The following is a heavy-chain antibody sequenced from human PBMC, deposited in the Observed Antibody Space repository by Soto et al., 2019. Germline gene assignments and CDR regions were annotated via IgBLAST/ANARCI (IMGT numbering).Heavy chain of an antibody. D-gene: IGHD3-22*01. CDR3: ARDQGGTMIVVDIGDYYGMDV. CDR1: GFTFNKYA. Sequence: EVQVLESGGGLVQPGGSLRLSCAASGFTFNKYAMSWVRQAPGKGLEWVSGIGGGGGSTYYADSVKGRFTISRHNSRNTLYLQMNSLRAEDTAVYYCARDQGGTMIVVDIGDYYGMDVWGPGTTVTGSS. V-gene: IGHV3-23*01. J-gene: IGHJ6*02. CDR2: IGGGGGST.